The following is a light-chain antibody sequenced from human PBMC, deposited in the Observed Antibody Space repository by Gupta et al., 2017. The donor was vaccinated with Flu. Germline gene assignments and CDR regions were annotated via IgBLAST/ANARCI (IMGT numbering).Light chain of an antibody. CDR2: AAS. J-gene: IGKJ1*01. Sequence: DIQXTQSPSSLSAXVGDRVTITCRASQGISNYLAWYQQKPGKVPKLLIYAASTLQSGVPSRFSGSGSGTDFNLTISSLQPEDVATYYCQKYNSAPQTFGQGTKVEIK. CDR1: QGISNY. V-gene: IGKV1-27*01. CDR3: QKYNSAPQT.